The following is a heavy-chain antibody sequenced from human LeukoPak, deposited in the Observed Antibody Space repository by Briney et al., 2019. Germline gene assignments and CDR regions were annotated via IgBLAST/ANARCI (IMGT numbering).Heavy chain of an antibody. Sequence: KSSETPSLTCTVSGDSIGTYYWNWIRQSAGEGREWSGHVYDGGRTNYNPSLKGRVTISVDTSRNLFSLRLSSVTAAATAVYYCARDFVETGVVGFDMWGQGTMVTVSS. D-gene: IGHD2-8*02. CDR2: VYDGGRT. J-gene: IGHJ3*02. CDR1: GDSIGTYY. CDR3: ARDFVETGVVGFDM. V-gene: IGHV4-4*07.